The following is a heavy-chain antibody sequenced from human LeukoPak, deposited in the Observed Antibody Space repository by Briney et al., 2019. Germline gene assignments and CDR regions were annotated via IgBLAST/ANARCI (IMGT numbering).Heavy chain of an antibody. D-gene: IGHD3-22*01. J-gene: IGHJ4*02. CDR3: ARVEGFYDGSGFYFDQ. V-gene: IGHV3-66*01. Sequence: PGGSLRLSCAASGFIVSTNYMSWVRQAPGKGLEWVSVIYSGGSTYYADSVKGRFTISRDNSKNTLYLQMNSLRVEDTAVYYCARVEGFYDGSGFYFDQWGQGTLVTVSS. CDR1: GFIVSTNY. CDR2: IYSGGST.